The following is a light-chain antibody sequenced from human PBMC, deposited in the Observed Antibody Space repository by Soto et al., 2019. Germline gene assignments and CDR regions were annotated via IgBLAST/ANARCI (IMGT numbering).Light chain of an antibody. V-gene: IGKV1-39*01. Sequence: DIQMTQSPSSLSASVGDRVTITCRASQSITNSLNWYQHKPGKAPTLVVYAASRLQSGVPSRFSGSGSGTDFTLTISSLQPEDFATYFCQQGHSMPFTFGPGTKVDIK. CDR3: QQGHSMPFT. J-gene: IGKJ3*01. CDR2: AAS. CDR1: QSITNS.